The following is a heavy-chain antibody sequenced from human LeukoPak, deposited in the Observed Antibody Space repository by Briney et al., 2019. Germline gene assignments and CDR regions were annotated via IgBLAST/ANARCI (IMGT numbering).Heavy chain of an antibody. CDR2: IYYSGST. D-gene: IGHD3-22*01. V-gene: IGHV4-61*01. J-gene: IGHJ4*02. Sequence: SETLSLTCTVSGGSISSGSYYWSWLRQPPGKGLEWIGYIYYSGSTNYNPSLKSRVTISVDTSKNQFSLKLSSVTAADTAVYYCAACYDSSGGTFDYWGQGTLVTVSS. CDR3: AACYDSSGGTFDY. CDR1: GGSISSGSYY.